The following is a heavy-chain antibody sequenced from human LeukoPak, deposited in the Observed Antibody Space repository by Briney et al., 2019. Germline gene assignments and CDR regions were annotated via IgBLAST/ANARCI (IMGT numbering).Heavy chain of an antibody. CDR1: GGSISSSSYY. D-gene: IGHD3-22*01. V-gene: IGHV4-39*01. CDR2: IYYSGST. CDR3: AGLKYYYDSSGYYLDYFDY. Sequence: SETLSLTCTVSGGSISSSSYYWGWIRQPPGKGLEWIGSIYYSGSTYYNPSLKSRVTISVDTSKNQFSLKLSSVTAADTAVYYCAGLKYYYDSSGYYLDYFDYWGQGTLVTVSS. J-gene: IGHJ4*02.